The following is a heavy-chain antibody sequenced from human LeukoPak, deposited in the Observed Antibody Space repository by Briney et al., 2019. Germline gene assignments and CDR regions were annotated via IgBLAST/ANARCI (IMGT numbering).Heavy chain of an antibody. CDR3: AKRGVVIRVILVGFHKEAYYFDS. J-gene: IGHJ4*02. CDR1: GFSFSSDW. CDR2: INRDGTET. Sequence: GGSLRLSCAASGFSFSSDWMHWVRQAPGKGLVWVSRINRDGTETNYAGSVKGRFTISRDNAKNTLYLQMNSLRAEDTAVYFCAKRGVVIRVILVGFHKEAYYFDSWGQGALVTVSS. D-gene: IGHD3-22*01. V-gene: IGHV3-74*01.